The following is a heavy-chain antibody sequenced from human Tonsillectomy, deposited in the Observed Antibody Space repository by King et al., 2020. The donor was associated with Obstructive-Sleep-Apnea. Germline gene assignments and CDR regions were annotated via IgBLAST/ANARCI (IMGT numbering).Heavy chain of an antibody. J-gene: IGHJ6*02. V-gene: IGHV4-59*08. D-gene: IGHD2-21*01. CDR3: ARKTYYYYGMDV. CDR2: IYYSGST. Sequence: QLQESGPGLVKPSETLSLTCTVSGGSISTYYWSWIRQPPGKGLEWIGYIYYSGSTNYNPSLKSRVTISVDTSKNQFSLKLSSVTAADTAVYYCARKTYYYYGMDVWGQGTTVTVSS. CDR1: GGSISTYY.